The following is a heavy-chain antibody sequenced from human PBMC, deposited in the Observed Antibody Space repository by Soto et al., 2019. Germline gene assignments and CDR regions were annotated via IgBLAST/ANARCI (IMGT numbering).Heavy chain of an antibody. CDR1: GGSFSGYY. J-gene: IGHJ6*03. Sequence: SETLCLTCAVYGGSFSGYYWSWIRQPPGKGLEWIGEINHSGSTNYNPSLKSRVTISVDTSKNQFSLKLSSVTAADTAVYYCARVLVGYYGSGSYYPSRYMDVWGKGTTVTVSS. D-gene: IGHD3-10*01. CDR3: ARVLVGYYGSGSYYPSRYMDV. CDR2: INHSGST. V-gene: IGHV4-34*01.